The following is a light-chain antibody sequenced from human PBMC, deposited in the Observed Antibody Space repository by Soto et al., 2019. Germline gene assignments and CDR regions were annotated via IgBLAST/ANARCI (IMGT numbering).Light chain of an antibody. CDR3: QQYGSSLGVT. CDR1: QSISDT. CDR2: GAS. V-gene: IGKV3-15*01. J-gene: IGKJ4*01. Sequence: ETVLTQSPATLSVSPGGRATLSCRASQSISDTLAWYQQKPGQAPRLLIHGASTRATGFPARFSGSGSGTDFTLTISCLQSEDFAVYYCQQYGSSLGVTFGGGSKV.